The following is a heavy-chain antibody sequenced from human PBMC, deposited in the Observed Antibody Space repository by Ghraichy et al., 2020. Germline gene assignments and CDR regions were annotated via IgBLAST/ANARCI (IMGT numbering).Heavy chain of an antibody. CDR3: ARDYSGSYPWDAFDI. J-gene: IGHJ3*02. CDR1: GGSFSGYY. CDR2: INHSGST. Sequence: ESLNISCAVYGGSFSGYYWSWIRQPPGKGLEWIGEINHSGSTNYNPSLKSRVTISVDTSKNQFSLKLSSVTAADTAVYYCARDYSGSYPWDAFDIWGQGTMVTVSS. D-gene: IGHD1-26*01. V-gene: IGHV4-34*01.